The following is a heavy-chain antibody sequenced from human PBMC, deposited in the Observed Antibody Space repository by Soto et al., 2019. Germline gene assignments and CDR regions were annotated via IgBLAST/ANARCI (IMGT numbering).Heavy chain of an antibody. CDR2: INHTGST. J-gene: IGHJ5*02. V-gene: IGHV4-34*01. CDR1: GGSVNGYY. Sequence: SETLSLTCAVYGGSVNGYYWNWIRQPPGKGLEWIGEINHTGSTHYNPSLKSRVTMSVDTSKNQFSLRLSSVTAADTAIYYCATRITVFGLLIPPFDPWGQGTQVTVSS. CDR3: ATRITVFGLLIPPFDP. D-gene: IGHD3-3*01.